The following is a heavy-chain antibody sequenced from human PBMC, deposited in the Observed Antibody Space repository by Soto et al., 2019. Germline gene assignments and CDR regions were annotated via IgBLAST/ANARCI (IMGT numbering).Heavy chain of an antibody. D-gene: IGHD3-22*01. Sequence: GGLLILCYASAGLTFGRYAMSWVRQAPGKGLEWVSAISGSGGSTYYADSVKGRFTISRDNSKNTLYLQMNSLRAEDTAVYYCAKDLGGTMRVVVITYFDYCGQGTLVTVSS. CDR2: ISGSGGST. CDR1: GLTFGRYA. J-gene: IGHJ4*02. CDR3: AKDLGGTMRVVVITYFDY. V-gene: IGHV3-23*01.